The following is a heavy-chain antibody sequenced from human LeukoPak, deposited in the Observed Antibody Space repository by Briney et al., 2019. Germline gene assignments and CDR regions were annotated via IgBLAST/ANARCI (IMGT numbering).Heavy chain of an antibody. CDR1: GYTFTGYY. J-gene: IGHJ4*02. Sequence: ASVKVSCKASGYTFTGYYMHWVRQAPGQGLEWMGWINPNSGGTNYAQKFQGRVTMTRDTSISTAYMELSRLRSDDTAVYYCAREPSSLYSSSWEDDWGQGTLVTVSS. CDR3: AREPSSLYSSSWEDD. V-gene: IGHV1-2*02. CDR2: INPNSGGT. D-gene: IGHD6-13*01.